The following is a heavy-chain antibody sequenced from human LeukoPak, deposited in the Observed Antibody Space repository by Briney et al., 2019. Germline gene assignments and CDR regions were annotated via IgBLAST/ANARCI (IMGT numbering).Heavy chain of an antibody. D-gene: IGHD2-21*01. CDR2: ISGSGGST. CDR3: ARDGGPEDCGGDCYIWDY. Sequence: GGSLRLSCAASGFTFSSYAMSWVRQAPGKGLEWVSAISGSGGSTYYADSVKGRFTISRDNSKNTLYLQMNSLRAEDTAVYYCARDGGPEDCGGDCYIWDYWGQGTLVTVSS. J-gene: IGHJ4*02. CDR1: GFTFSSYA. V-gene: IGHV3-23*01.